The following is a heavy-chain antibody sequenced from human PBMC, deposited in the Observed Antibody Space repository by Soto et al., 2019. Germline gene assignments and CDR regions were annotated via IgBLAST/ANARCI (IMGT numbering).Heavy chain of an antibody. CDR2: IYSGDST. D-gene: IGHD3-22*01. CDR3: ARVLVRTSYSDRSGYYFNY. V-gene: IGHV3-66*01. Sequence: EVQLVESGGGLVQPGGSLRLSCAASGFTVSSIYMSWVRQAPGKGLEWVSVIYSGDSTYYADSVKGRFTISRDNSKNTLSLQMNSLRAEDTAVYYCARVLVRTSYSDRSGYYFNYWGQGTLVTVSS. CDR1: GFTVSSIY. J-gene: IGHJ4*02.